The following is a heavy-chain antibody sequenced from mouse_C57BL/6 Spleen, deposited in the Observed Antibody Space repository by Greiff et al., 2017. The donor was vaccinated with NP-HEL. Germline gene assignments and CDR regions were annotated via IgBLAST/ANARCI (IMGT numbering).Heavy chain of an antibody. CDR2: ISSGSSTI. D-gene: IGHD1-1*01. CDR1: GFTFSDYG. Sequence: EVQRVESGGGLVKPGGSLKLSCAASGFTFSDYGMHWVRQAPEKGLEWVAYISSGSSTIYYADTVKGRFTISRDNAKNTLFLQMTSLRSEDTAMYYCARPGYGSSYPFAYWGQGTLVTVSA. CDR3: ARPGYGSSYPFAY. V-gene: IGHV5-17*01. J-gene: IGHJ3*01.